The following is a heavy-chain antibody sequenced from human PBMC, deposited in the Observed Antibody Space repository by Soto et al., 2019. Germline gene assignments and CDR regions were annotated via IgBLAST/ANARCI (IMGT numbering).Heavy chain of an antibody. Sequence: TLCLTCAVSGYSISSGGYYWSWIRQHPGKGLEWIGYIYYSGSTYYNPSLKSRVTISVDTSKNQFSLKLSSVTAADTAVYYCARVDRYRNNPGIFSYWGQGNLVIVSA. J-gene: IGHJ4*02. CDR2: IYYSGST. D-gene: IGHD1-1*01. V-gene: IGHV4-31*11. CDR1: GYSISSGGYY. CDR3: ARVDRYRNNPGIFSY.